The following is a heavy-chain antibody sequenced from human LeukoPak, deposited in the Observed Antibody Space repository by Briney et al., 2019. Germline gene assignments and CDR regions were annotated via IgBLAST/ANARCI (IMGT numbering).Heavy chain of an antibody. D-gene: IGHD1-26*01. CDR3: ARDPGGVGPAFDY. Sequence: ASVKVSCKASGGTFSSYAISWVRQAPGQGLEWMGRIIPILGIANYAQKFQGRVTITADKSTSTAYMELNSLRAEDTARYYCARDPGGVGPAFDYWGQGILVTVSS. V-gene: IGHV1-69*04. J-gene: IGHJ4*02. CDR2: IIPILGIA. CDR1: GGTFSSYA.